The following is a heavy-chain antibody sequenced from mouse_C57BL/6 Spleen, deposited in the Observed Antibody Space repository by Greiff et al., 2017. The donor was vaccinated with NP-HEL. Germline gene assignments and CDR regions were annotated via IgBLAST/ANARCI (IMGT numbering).Heavy chain of an antibody. CDR3: AISGYVAWFAY. Sequence: EVQLQQSGPELVKPGASVKMSCKASGYTFTDYNMHWVKQSHGKSLEWIGYINPNNGGTSYNQKFKGKATLTVNKSSSTAYMELRSLTSEDSAVYYGAISGYVAWFAYWGQGTLVTVSA. CDR1: GYTFTDYN. D-gene: IGHD3-2*02. V-gene: IGHV1-22*01. CDR2: INPNNGGT. J-gene: IGHJ3*01.